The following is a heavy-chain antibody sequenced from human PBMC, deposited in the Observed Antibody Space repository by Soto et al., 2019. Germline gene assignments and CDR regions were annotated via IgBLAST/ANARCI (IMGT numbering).Heavy chain of an antibody. J-gene: IGHJ6*02. V-gene: IGHV4-59*08. CDR2: IYYSGST. Sequence: SETLSLTCTVSGGSISSYYWSWIRQPPGKGLEWIGYIYYSGSTNYNPSLNSRVTASVDTSKNQFSLKVTSVTAADTAVYYCARLHGYCISSSCHGHYAMDVWGQGTTVTVSS. D-gene: IGHD2-2*01. CDR1: GGSISSYY. CDR3: ARLHGYCISSSCHGHYAMDV.